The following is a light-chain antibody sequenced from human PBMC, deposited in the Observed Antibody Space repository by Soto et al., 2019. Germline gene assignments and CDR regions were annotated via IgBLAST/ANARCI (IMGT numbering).Light chain of an antibody. V-gene: IGKV1-5*01. J-gene: IGKJ2*01. CDR2: DAS. Sequence: DIQMTQSPSTLSASVGDRVTITCRASQGISSWWAWYQQKPGKAPKLLIYDASSLESGVPSRFSGSGSGTEFTLTISSLQPDDFATYYCQQYNSYSRYTFGQGTKLEIK. CDR3: QQYNSYSRYT. CDR1: QGISSW.